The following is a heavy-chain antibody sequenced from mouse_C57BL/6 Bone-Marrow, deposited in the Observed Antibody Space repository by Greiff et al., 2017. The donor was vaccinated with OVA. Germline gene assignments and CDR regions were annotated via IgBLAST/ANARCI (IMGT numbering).Heavy chain of an antibody. CDR1: GFTFSDFY. CDR3: ARDADDGYSHYAMDY. J-gene: IGHJ4*01. V-gene: IGHV7-1*01. Sequence: EVQLVESGGGLVQSGRSLRLSCATSGFTFSDFYMEWVRQAPGKGLEWIAASRNKANDYTTEYSASVKGRFIVSRDTSQSILYLQMNALRAEDTAIYYCARDADDGYSHYAMDYWGQGTSVTVSS. D-gene: IGHD2-3*01. CDR2: SRNKANDYTT.